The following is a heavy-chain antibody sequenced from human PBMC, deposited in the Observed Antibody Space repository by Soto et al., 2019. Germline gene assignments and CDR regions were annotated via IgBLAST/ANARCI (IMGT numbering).Heavy chain of an antibody. J-gene: IGHJ5*02. V-gene: IGHV3-23*01. CDR2: ISGSGGST. CDR1: GFTFSSYA. CDR3: AKDLAAFDWGDFPAERSSGCGWFDP. Sequence: GGSLRVSCAASGFTFSSYAMSWVRQAPGKGLEWVSAISGSGGSTYYADSVKGRFTISRDNSRNTLYLQMNSLRAEDTAVYYCAKDLAAFDWGDFPAERSSGCGWFDPWGQGTLVTVSS. D-gene: IGHD6-25*01.